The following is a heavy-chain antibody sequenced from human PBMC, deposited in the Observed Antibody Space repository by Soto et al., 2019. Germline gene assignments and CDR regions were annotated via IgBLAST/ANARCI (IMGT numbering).Heavy chain of an antibody. D-gene: IGHD3-10*01. CDR2: IYYSGSP. V-gene: IGHV4-59*08. J-gene: IGHJ6*02. CDR1: GGSISSYY. CDR3: ARRGEMMDV. Sequence: PSETLSLTCTVSGGSISSYYWSWIRQPPGKGLEWIGYIYYSGSPNYNPSLKSRVTISVDTSKNQISLKLNSVTAADTAVYYCARRGEMMDVWGQGTTVTVSS.